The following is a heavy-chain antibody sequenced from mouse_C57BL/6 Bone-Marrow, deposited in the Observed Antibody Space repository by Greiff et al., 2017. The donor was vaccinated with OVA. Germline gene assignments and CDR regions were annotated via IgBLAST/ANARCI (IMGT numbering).Heavy chain of an antibody. CDR1: GFNIKDDY. CDR3: TTYRY. CDR2: FDPENGDT. J-gene: IGHJ2*01. V-gene: IGHV14-4*01. Sequence: VQLQQSGAELVRPGASVKLSCTASGFNIKDDYMHWVKERPEQGLEWIGWFDPENGDTEYASKFQGKATIPADTSSKTVYLQLSSLTSEDTAVYYCTTYRYWGQGTTLTVSS.